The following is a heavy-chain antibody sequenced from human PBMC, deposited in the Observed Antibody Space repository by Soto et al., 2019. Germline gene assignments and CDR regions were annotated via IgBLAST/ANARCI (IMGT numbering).Heavy chain of an antibody. Sequence: EVQLVESGGGLVQPGRSLRLSCAASGFTFDDYAMHWVRQAPGKGLEWVSGISWNSGSIGYADSVKGRFTISRDNAKNSLYLQMNSLRAEDTALYYCAKDGARSTSFRSSSWSPEFDYWGQGTLVTVSS. J-gene: IGHJ4*02. V-gene: IGHV3-9*01. D-gene: IGHD6-13*01. CDR3: AKDGARSTSFRSSSWSPEFDY. CDR2: ISWNSGSI. CDR1: GFTFDDYA.